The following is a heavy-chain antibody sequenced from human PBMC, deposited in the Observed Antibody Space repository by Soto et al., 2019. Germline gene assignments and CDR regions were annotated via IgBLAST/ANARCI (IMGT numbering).Heavy chain of an antibody. CDR2: IIPIFGTA. CDR3: ARSVCGGSCYPDWFDP. D-gene: IGHD2-15*01. J-gene: IGHJ5*02. CDR1: GGTFSSYA. V-gene: IGHV1-69*13. Sequence: GASVKVSCKASGGTFSSYAISWVRQAPGQGLEWMGGIIPIFGTANYAQKFQGRVTITADESTSTAYMELSSLRPEDTAVYYCARSVCGGSCYPDWFDPWGQGTLVTVSS.